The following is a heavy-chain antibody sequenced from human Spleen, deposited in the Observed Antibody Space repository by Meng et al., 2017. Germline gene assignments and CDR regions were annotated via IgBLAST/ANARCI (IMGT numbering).Heavy chain of an antibody. CDR3: VRDKAVSGTGFDK. D-gene: IGHD6-19*01. CDR1: GFTFSSYS. J-gene: IGHJ4*02. Sequence: GESLKISCAASGFTFSSYSMNWVRQAPGKGLEWVGFIRSKAYGGTIEYAASVKGRFSISRDESKSIAYLQMNSLKTEDTAVYYCVRDKAVSGTGFDKWGQGMLVTVSS. V-gene: IGHV3-49*04. CDR2: IRSKAYGGTI.